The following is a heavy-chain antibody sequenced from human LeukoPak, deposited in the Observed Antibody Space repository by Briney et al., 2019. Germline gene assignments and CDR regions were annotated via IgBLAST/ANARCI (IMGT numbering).Heavy chain of an antibody. V-gene: IGHV3-30*04. CDR1: EFTFSNHP. J-gene: IGHJ3*01. Sequence: TGGCLRLSCAASEFTFSNHPMHWVRQAPGKGLEWVAVISDDGSNKFYADSVKGRFTISRDNSENALYLQLFSLRPEDTAVYYCARAMSLIRRNSFDVWGPGTMVTVSS. CDR2: ISDDGSNK. D-gene: IGHD2-8*01. CDR3: ARAMSLIRRNSFDV.